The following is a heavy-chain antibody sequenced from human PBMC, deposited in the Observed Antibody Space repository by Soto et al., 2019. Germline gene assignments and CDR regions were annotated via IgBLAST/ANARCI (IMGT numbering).Heavy chain of an antibody. CDR2: ISYDGSNQ. Sequence: GGSLRLSCAASGFTFNIYGMHWVRQAPDKGLEWVALISYDGSNQYYADSVKGRFTISRDNSKNTLFLQMNSLRADGTAVYYCAKDQASGQGSFDSWGQGTLVTVSS. CDR3: AKDQASGQGSFDS. CDR1: GFTFNIYG. J-gene: IGHJ4*02. V-gene: IGHV3-30*18.